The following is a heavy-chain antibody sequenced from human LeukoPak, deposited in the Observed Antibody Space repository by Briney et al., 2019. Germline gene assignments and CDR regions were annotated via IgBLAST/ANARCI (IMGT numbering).Heavy chain of an antibody. J-gene: IGHJ5*02. CDR1: GGTFSSYA. Sequence: SVKVSCKASGGTFSSYAISWVRQAPGQGLEWMGGIIPIFGSANYAQNFQGRVTITADESTSTAYMELSSLRSEDTAVYYCARETPQTHGNWFDPWGQGTLVTVSS. CDR3: ARETPQTHGNWFDP. V-gene: IGHV1-69*01. CDR2: IIPIFGSA.